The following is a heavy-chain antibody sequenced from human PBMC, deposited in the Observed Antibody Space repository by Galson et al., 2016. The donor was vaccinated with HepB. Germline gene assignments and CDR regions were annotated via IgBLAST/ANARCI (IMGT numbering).Heavy chain of an antibody. CDR2: IPRSGDAT. CDR1: GFSFSNSG. CDR3: GRHGGFDY. J-gene: IGHJ4*02. Sequence: SLRLSCAASGFSFSNSGMSWVRQAPGRGLEWVSGIPRSGDATHYADFVKGRFTISRDNSKNTLYLYMNNLPAGDTAIYYCGRHGGFDYWGQGALVTVSS. D-gene: IGHD3-16*01. V-gene: IGHV3-23*01.